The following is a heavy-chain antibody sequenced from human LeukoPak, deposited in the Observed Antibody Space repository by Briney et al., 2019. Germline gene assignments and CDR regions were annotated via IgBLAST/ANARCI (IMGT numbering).Heavy chain of an antibody. CDR3: ARVRRYYGSGSYYFDY. D-gene: IGHD3-10*01. CDR1: GGSISSNY. Sequence: SETLSLTCNVSGGSISSNYWSWIRQPPGKGLEWIGFIYYSGGPNYNPSLKSRVTISVDTSKNQFSLKLSSVTAADTAVYYCARVRRYYGSGSYYFDYWGQGTLVTVSS. V-gene: IGHV4-59*12. CDR2: IYYSGGP. J-gene: IGHJ4*02.